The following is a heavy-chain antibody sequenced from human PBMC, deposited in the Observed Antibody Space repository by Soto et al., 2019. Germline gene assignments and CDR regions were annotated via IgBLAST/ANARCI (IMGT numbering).Heavy chain of an antibody. V-gene: IGHV3-43*01. Sequence: EVQLVESGGVVVQPGGSLRLSCAASGFTFDDYTMHWVRQAPGKGLECVSLISWDGGSTYYADSVKGRFTISRDNSKNSLYLQMNRLRTEDTALYYCAKGLVYDILTGYPDYWGQGTLVTVSS. CDR1: GFTFDDYT. J-gene: IGHJ4*02. D-gene: IGHD3-9*01. CDR2: ISWDGGST. CDR3: AKGLVYDILTGYPDY.